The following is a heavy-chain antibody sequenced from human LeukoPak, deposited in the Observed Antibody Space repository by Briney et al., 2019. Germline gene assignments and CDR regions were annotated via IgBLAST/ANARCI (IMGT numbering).Heavy chain of an antibody. CDR1: GGSISSGGYS. J-gene: IGHJ6*02. D-gene: IGHD5-24*01. CDR3: ARCAYYYYGMDV. Sequence: SETLSLTCAVSGGSISSGGYSWSWIRQPPGKGLEWIGYIYHSGSTYYNPSLKSRVTISVDRSKNQFSLKLSSVTAADTAVYCCARCAYYYYGMDVWGQGTTVTVSS. CDR2: IYHSGST. V-gene: IGHV4-30-2*02.